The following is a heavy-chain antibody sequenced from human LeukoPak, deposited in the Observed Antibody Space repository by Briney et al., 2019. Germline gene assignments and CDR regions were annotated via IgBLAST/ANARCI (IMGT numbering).Heavy chain of an antibody. Sequence: ASVKVSCKASGYTFTSYEINWVRQATGQGLEWMGWMNPNSGNTGYAQKFQGRVTMTRNTSISTAYMELSSLRSEDTAVYYCARDRDWYPPEAFDYWGQGTLVTVSS. V-gene: IGHV1-8*01. J-gene: IGHJ4*02. CDR3: ARDRDWYPPEAFDY. CDR1: GYTFTSYE. D-gene: IGHD3/OR15-3a*01. CDR2: MNPNSGNT.